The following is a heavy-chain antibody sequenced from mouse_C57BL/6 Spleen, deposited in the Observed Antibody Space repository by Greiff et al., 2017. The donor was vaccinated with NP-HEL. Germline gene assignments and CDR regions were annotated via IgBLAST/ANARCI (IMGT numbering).Heavy chain of an antibody. D-gene: IGHD1-1*01. Sequence: EVKVEESGGGLAQPGGSMKLSCVASGFTFSNYWMNWVRQSPEKGLEWVAQIRLKSDNYATHYAESVKGRFTISRDDSKSSVYLQMNNLRAEDTGIYYCTGGIITTVVDWYFDVWGTGTTVTVSS. CDR2: IRLKSDNYAT. J-gene: IGHJ1*03. CDR3: TGGIITTVVDWYFDV. CDR1: GFTFSNYW. V-gene: IGHV6-3*01.